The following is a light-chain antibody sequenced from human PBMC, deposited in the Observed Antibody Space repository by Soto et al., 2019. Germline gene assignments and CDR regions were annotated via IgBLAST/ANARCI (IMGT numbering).Light chain of an antibody. CDR1: HSLVRGDGNTY. CDR3: VQGSQWPIT. Sequence: DVVMTQSPLSLPVTLGQPASISFCVSHSLVRGDGNTYLSWLHQRPGQSPGRLIYKVSNRDSGVPDRFSGSESGTDFTLKISTVEAEDVGVYYCVQGSQWPITFGQGTRLEI. V-gene: IGKV2-30*02. J-gene: IGKJ5*01. CDR2: KVS.